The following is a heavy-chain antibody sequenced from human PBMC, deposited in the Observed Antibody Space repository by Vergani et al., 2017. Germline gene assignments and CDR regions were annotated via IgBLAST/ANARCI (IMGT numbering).Heavy chain of an antibody. J-gene: IGHJ3*01. CDR1: GFTFSSYS. Sequence: EVQLVESGGGLVQPGGPLRLSCAASGFTFSSYSMNGVRQAPGKGLEWVSSSSCSSSDIYFADAVKGRVTISRDNSKNTLYLQMDSLRAEDTAVYYCAREYSSKASRAFDFWGQGTKVTVSS. D-gene: IGHD2-2*01. CDR2: SSCSSSDI. V-gene: IGHV3-21*06. CDR3: AREYSSKASRAFDF.